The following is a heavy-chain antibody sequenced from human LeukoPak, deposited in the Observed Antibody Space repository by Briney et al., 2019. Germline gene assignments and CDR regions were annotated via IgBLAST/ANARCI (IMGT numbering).Heavy chain of an antibody. CDR1: GGSISSYY. Sequence: SETLSLTCTVSGGSISSYYWGWIRQPAGKGLEWIGRIYTSGSTYYNPCLKSRVTMSVDTSKNQFSLKLNSVTAADTAVYYCAREMGTTPNWFDPWGQGTLVTVSS. CDR2: IYTSGST. CDR3: AREMGTTPNWFDP. V-gene: IGHV4-4*07. J-gene: IGHJ5*02. D-gene: IGHD1-7*01.